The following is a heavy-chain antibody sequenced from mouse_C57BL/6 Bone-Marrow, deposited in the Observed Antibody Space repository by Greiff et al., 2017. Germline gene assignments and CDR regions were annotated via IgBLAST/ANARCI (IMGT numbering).Heavy chain of an antibody. CDR2: IYPGSGNT. Sequence: VKVVESGAELVRPGASVKLSCKASGYTFTDYYINWVKQRPGQGLEWIARIYPGSGNTYYNEKFKGKATLTAEKSSSTAYMQLSSLTSKDSAVYFCARGDYGSSYWYFEVWCTGTTVTGSS. CDR1: GYTFTDYY. CDR3: ARGDYGSSYWYFEV. D-gene: IGHD1-1*01. J-gene: IGHJ1*03. V-gene: IGHV1-76*01.